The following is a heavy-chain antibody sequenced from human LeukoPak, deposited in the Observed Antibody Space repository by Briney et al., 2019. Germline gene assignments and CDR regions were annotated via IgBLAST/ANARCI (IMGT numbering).Heavy chain of an antibody. V-gene: IGHV1-69*13. J-gene: IGHJ4*02. Sequence: SVNVSCQASGGTFSSYAISWVRQAPGQGLEWMGGIIPIFGTANYAQKFQGRVTITADESTSTAYMELSSLRSEDTAVYYCARDVAYSSGWSNYFDYWGQGTLVTVSS. CDR2: IIPIFGTA. CDR1: GGTFSSYA. D-gene: IGHD6-19*01. CDR3: ARDVAYSSGWSNYFDY.